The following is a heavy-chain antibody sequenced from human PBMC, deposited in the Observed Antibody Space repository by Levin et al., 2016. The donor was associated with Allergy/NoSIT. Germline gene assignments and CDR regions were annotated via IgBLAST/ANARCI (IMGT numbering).Heavy chain of an antibody. D-gene: IGHD3-9*01. CDR3: ARDRRDDILTGYPLDYYYYGMDV. J-gene: IGHJ6*02. CDR2: IYYSGST. Sequence: WIRQPPGKGLEWIGYIYYSGSTYYNPSLKSRVTISVDTSKNQFSLKLSSVTAADTAVYYCARDRRDDILTGYPLDYYYYGMDVWGQGTTVTVSS. V-gene: IGHV4-31*02.